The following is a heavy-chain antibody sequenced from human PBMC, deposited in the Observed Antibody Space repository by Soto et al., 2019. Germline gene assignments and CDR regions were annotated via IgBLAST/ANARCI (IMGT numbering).Heavy chain of an antibody. CDR2: ISSSSSYI. V-gene: IGHV3-21*01. CDR3: AAPWYYYGSGSYSPHYYYYYYGMDV. J-gene: IGHJ6*02. CDR1: GFTFSSYS. D-gene: IGHD3-10*01. Sequence: GGSLRLSCAASGFTFSSYSMNWVRQAPGKGLEWVSSISSSSSYIYYADSVKGRFTISRDNAKNSLYLQMNSLRAEDTAVYYCAAPWYYYGSGSYSPHYYYYYYGMDVWGQGTTVTV.